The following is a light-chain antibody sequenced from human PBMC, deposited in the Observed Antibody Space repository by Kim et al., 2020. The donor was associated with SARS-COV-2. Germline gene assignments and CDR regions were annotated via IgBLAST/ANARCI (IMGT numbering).Light chain of an antibody. CDR2: EVT. J-gene: IGLJ1*01. CDR3: SSYGGRNNLV. V-gene: IGLV2-8*01. CDR1: SSDVGTFNY. Sequence: QSALTQPPSASGSLGQSVTISCTGTSSDVGTFNYVSWYQQHPGKAPKLIIYEVTKRPSGVPDRFSGSKSGNTASLTVSGLQAEDEAEYYCSSYGGRNNLVFGTGTKVTVL.